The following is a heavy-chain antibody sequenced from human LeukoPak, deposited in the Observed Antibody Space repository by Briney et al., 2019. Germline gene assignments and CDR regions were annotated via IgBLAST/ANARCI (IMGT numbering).Heavy chain of an antibody. CDR3: ARGVLQLDY. V-gene: IGHV3-7*02. CDR2: IKQDGSEK. D-gene: IGHD6-6*01. J-gene: IGHJ4*02. Sequence: QPGGSLRLSCEVSGFTLSTYWMSWVRQAPGKGLEWVANIKQDGSEKYYVDSVKGRFTISRDNAKNSVFLEMNSLRVEDTAVYHCARGVLQLDYWGPGTLAIVSS. CDR1: GFTLSTYW.